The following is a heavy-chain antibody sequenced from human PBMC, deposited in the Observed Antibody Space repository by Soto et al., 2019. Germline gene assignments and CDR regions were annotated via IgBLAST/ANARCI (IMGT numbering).Heavy chain of an antibody. CDR1: GYTFTSYG. Sequence: VKVSCKASGYTFTSYGISWVPQAPGQGLEWMGWISAYNGNTNYAQKLQGRVTMTTDTSTSTAYMELRSLRSDDTAVYYCARDPELWDAFDIWGQGTMVTVSS. V-gene: IGHV1-18*01. CDR3: ARDPELWDAFDI. J-gene: IGHJ3*02. D-gene: IGHD3-16*01. CDR2: ISAYNGNT.